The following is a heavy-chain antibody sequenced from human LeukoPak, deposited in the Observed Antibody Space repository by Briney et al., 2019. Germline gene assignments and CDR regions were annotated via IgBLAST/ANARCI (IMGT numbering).Heavy chain of an antibody. CDR1: GGTISSSSYY. CDR2: IYYSGST. CDR3: ARTSGWYAGGWFDP. D-gene: IGHD6-19*01. Sequence: NASETLSLTCTVSGGTISSSSYYWCWLRQPPGKGLEWIGSIYYSGSTYYNPSPKSRVTISVDTSKNQFSLKLSSVTAADTAVYYCARTSGWYAGGWFDPWGQGTLVTVSS. V-gene: IGHV4-39*01. J-gene: IGHJ5*02.